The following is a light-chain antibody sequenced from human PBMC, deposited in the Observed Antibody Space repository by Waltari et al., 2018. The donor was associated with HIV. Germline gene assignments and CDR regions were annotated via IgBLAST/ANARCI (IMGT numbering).Light chain of an antibody. Sequence: QPVLTHSLPASAPLGPSVKRIRTLRRGHSNYAIACHRQLPDKGPLYLMKINDDGSHAKGDGIPDRFSGSSSGAERYLTISSLQSEDEADYYCQTWASGVVVFGGGTKLTVL. CDR3: QTWASGVVV. CDR2: INDDGSH. CDR1: RGHSNYA. V-gene: IGLV4-69*01. J-gene: IGLJ2*01.